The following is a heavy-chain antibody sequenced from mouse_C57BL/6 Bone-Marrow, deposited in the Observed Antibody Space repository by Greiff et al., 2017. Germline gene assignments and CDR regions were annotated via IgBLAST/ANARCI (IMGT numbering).Heavy chain of an antibody. CDR2: IWSGGST. D-gene: IGHD1-1*01. J-gene: IGHJ4*01. CDR1: GFSLTSYG. Sequence: QVQLKESGPGLVQPSQSLSITCTVSGFSLTSYGVHWVRQSPGKGLEWLGVIWSGGSTDYNAAFISRLSISKDNSKSQVFFKMNSVQADDTAIYXCARNFWTPYYGSSYYAMDYWGQGTSVTVSS. CDR3: ARNFWTPYYGSSYYAMDY. V-gene: IGHV2-2*01.